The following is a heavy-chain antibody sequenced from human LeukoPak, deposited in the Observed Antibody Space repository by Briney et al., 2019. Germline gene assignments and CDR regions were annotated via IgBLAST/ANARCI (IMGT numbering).Heavy chain of an antibody. Sequence: GGSLRLSCVASGFTFSNYWMHWVRQPPGKGLVWVSRIYVDGRTTNYADSVKGRFTISRDNAKDTVYLEMNSLSVEDTATYYCIRDFRSADLWGQGTLVTVTS. V-gene: IGHV3-74*01. J-gene: IGHJ5*02. CDR2: IYVDGRTT. CDR3: IRDFRSADL. CDR1: GFTFSNYW.